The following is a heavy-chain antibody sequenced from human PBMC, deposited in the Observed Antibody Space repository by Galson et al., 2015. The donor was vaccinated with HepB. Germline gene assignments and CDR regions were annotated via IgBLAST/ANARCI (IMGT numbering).Heavy chain of an antibody. CDR1: GFTFSSYA. V-gene: IGHV3-23*01. Sequence: SLRLSCAASGFTFSSYAMSWVRQASGKGLEWVSAISGSGGSTYYADSVKGRFTISRDNSKNTLYLQMNSLRAEDTAVYYCAKSPVRFLEWLSTPPVDYWGQGTLVTVSS. CDR3: AKSPVRFLEWLSTPPVDY. J-gene: IGHJ4*02. D-gene: IGHD3-3*01. CDR2: ISGSGGST.